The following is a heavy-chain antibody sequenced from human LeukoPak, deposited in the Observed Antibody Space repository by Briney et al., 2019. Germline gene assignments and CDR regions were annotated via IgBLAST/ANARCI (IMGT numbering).Heavy chain of an antibody. J-gene: IGHJ5*02. CDR2: IYYSGST. V-gene: IGHV4-39*07. D-gene: IGHD2-21*02. Sequence: SETLSLTCTVSGGSLSSSSYYWGWIRQPPGKGLEWIGSIYYSGSTYYNPSLKSRVTISVDTSKNQFSLKLSSVTAADTAVYYCARDRKTHIVVVTAIFILSWFDPWGQGTLVTVSS. CDR1: GGSLSSSSYY. CDR3: ARDRKTHIVVVTAIFILSWFDP.